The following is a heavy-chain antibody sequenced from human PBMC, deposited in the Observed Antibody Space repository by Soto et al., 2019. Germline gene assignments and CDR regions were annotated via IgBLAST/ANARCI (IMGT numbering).Heavy chain of an antibody. Sequence: GASVKVSCKASGYTFTSYAMHWVRQAPGQRLEWMGWINAGNGSTKYSQKFQGRVTITRDTSASTAYMELSSLRSEDTAVYYCARNGYSSGTTTIYFDYWGQGTLVTVSS. CDR2: INAGNGST. V-gene: IGHV1-3*01. J-gene: IGHJ4*02. CDR1: GYTFTSYA. CDR3: ARNGYSSGTTTIYFDY. D-gene: IGHD6-19*01.